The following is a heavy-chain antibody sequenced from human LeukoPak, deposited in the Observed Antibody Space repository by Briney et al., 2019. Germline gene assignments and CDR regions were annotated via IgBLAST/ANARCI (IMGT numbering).Heavy chain of an antibody. CDR1: GGSFSGYY. CDR3: ARRLGITHFDY. Sequence: SETLSLTCAVYGGSFSGYYWSWIRQPPGKGLEWIGEINHSGSTNYNPSLKSRVTISVDTSKNQFSLKLSSVTAADTAVYYCARRLGITHFDYWGQGTLVTVSS. CDR2: INHSGST. D-gene: IGHD3-9*01. J-gene: IGHJ4*02. V-gene: IGHV4-34*01.